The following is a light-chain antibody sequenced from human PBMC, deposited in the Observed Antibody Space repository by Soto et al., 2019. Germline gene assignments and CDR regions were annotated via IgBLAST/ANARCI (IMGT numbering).Light chain of an antibody. V-gene: IGKV3-11*01. Sequence: EIVLTQSPATLSLSPGERATLSCRASQSVSSYLAWYQQKPGQAPRLLIYDASNRATGILARFSGSGSGTDFTLTISSLEPEDSAVYYCQQRSNWLTFGGGTKVEIK. CDR1: QSVSSY. J-gene: IGKJ4*01. CDR3: QQRSNWLT. CDR2: DAS.